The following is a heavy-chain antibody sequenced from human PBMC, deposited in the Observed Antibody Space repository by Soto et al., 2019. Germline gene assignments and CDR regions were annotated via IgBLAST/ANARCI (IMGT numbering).Heavy chain of an antibody. J-gene: IGHJ4*02. CDR3: ARVYSGSYSDS. CDR2: IFHSGST. CDR1: GGSMSSNNW. V-gene: IGHV4-4*02. D-gene: IGHD1-26*01. Sequence: QVQLQESGPGLVKPSGTLSLTCAVSGGSMSSNNWWSWVRQPPGEGLEWIGEIFHSGSTYYSPSLKSRVTISVDKSKNHFSLNLTSVTAADTAVYYCARVYSGSYSDSWGQGTLVTVSS.